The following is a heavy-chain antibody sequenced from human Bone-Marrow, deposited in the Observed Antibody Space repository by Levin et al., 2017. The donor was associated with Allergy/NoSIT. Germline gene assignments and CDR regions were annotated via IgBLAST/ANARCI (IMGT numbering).Heavy chain of an antibody. CDR1: GFTFSDYY. V-gene: IGHV3-11*05. Sequence: GESLKISCAASGFTFSDYYMSWIRQAPGKGLEWVSYISSSSSYTNYADSVKGRFTISRDNAKNSLYLQMNSLRAEDTAVYYCARGPYSSSWYTRFPDWYFDLWGRGTLVTVSS. J-gene: IGHJ2*01. D-gene: IGHD6-13*01. CDR2: ISSSSSYT. CDR3: ARGPYSSSWYTRFPDWYFDL.